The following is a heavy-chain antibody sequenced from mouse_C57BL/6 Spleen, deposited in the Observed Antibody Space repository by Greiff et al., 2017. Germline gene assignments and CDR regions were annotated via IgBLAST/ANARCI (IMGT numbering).Heavy chain of an antibody. CDR2: IDPEDGET. D-gene: IGHD1-1*01. Sequence: EVQVVESGAELVKPGASVKLSCTASGFNIKDYYMHWVKQRTEQGLEWIGRIDPEDGETKYAPKFQGKATITADTSSNTAYLQLRSLTSEDTAVYYCARVTTVVYFDVWGTGTTVTVSS. CDR3: ARVTTVVYFDV. CDR1: GFNIKDYY. V-gene: IGHV14-2*01. J-gene: IGHJ1*03.